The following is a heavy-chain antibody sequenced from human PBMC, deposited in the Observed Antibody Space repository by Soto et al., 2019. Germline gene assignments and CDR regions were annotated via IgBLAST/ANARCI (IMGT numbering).Heavy chain of an antibody. V-gene: IGHV1-18*01. CDR3: ARGRYGDY. D-gene: IGHD1-1*01. CDR1: GYAFTTYG. J-gene: IGHJ4*02. CDR2: ISAHNGNT. Sequence: QVHLVQSGAEVKKPGTSVKVSCKGSGYAFTTYGITWVRQAPGQGLEWMGWISAHNGNTNYAQKLQGRVTVTRDTSTSTAYMELRSLRSDDTAVYYCARGRYGDYWGQGALVTVSS.